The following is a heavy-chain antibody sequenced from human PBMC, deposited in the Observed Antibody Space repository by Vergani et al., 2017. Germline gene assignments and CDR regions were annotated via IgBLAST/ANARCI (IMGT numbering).Heavy chain of an antibody. V-gene: IGHV5-51*01. D-gene: IGHD2-15*01. Sequence: EVQLVQSGAEVKKPGESLKLSCKGSGYRFTSYWIGWVRQMPGKGLEWMGIIYPGDSDTRYSPSFQGQVTISADKSISTAYLQWSSLKASDTAMYYCARHRGWGLVVVAATPWSYYYGMDVWGQGTTVTVSS. CDR2: IYPGDSDT. J-gene: IGHJ6*02. CDR1: GYRFTSYW. CDR3: ARHRGWGLVVVAATPWSYYYGMDV.